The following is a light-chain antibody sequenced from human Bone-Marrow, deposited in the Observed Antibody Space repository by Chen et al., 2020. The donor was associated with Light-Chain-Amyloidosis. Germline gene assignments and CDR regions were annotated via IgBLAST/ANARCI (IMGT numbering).Light chain of an antibody. V-gene: IGKV1-13*02. CDR2: DGS. CDR1: QGVSDS. J-gene: IGKJ5*01. CDR3: QQFNVFPIT. Sequence: AIQLTQSPSSLSASVGDRVTITCRASQGVSDSLAWYQQKPGKAPKVLISDGSSLETGVPSRFSGSGSGTYFTLTISSLQPEDFATYYCQQFNVFPITFGQGTRLEIK.